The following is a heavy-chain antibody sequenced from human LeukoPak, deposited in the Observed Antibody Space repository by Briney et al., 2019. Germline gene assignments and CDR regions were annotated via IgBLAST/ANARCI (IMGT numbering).Heavy chain of an antibody. CDR2: INHSGST. V-gene: IGHV4-34*01. CDR3: ARGLVRLAALPARGLWRGYYLDD. Sequence: SETLSLTCAVYGGSFSGYYWSWIRQPPGKGLEWMGEINHSGSTNYNPSLKSRVTISVDTSKNQFSLKLSSVTAADTAVYYCARGLVRLAALPARGLWRGYYLDDWGQGTLVTVSS. J-gene: IGHJ4*02. D-gene: IGHD6-6*01. CDR1: GGSFSGYY.